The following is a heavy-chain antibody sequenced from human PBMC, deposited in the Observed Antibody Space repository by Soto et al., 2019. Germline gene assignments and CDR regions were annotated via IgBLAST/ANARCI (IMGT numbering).Heavy chain of an antibody. D-gene: IGHD6-13*01. J-gene: IGHJ4*02. CDR2: TYYRSKWYN. CDR3: XREGGYSSSWFPRYFDY. V-gene: IGHV6-1*01. CDR1: GDSVSSNSAA. Sequence: SQTLSLTCAISGDSVSSNSAAWNWIRQSPSRGLEWLGRTYYRSKWYNDYAVSVKSRITINPDTSKNQFSLQLNSVTPEDTAVYYCXREGGYSSSWFPRYFDYWGQGTLVTVSS.